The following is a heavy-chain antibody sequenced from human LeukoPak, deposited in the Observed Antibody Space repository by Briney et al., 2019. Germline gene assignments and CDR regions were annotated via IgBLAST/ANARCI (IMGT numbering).Heavy chain of an antibody. CDR1: GYTFTSYG. D-gene: IGHD3-9*01. CDR3: ARVPRDNYDILTGYYPYYFDY. Sequence: ASVKVSCKASGYTFTSYGISWVRRAPGQGLEWMGWISAYNGNTNYAQKLQGRVTMTTDTSTSTAYMELRSLRSDDTAVYYCARVPRDNYDILTGYYPYYFDYWGQGTLVTVSS. CDR2: ISAYNGNT. J-gene: IGHJ4*02. V-gene: IGHV1-18*01.